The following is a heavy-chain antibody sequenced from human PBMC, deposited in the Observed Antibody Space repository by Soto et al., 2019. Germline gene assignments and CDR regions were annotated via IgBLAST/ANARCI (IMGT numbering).Heavy chain of an antibody. CDR1: GYTFTGYY. CDR3: ARGALITIFGVVIFPHLDY. J-gene: IGHJ4*02. Sequence: ASVKVSCKASGYTFTGYYMHWVRQAPGQGLEWMGWINPNSGGTNYAQKFQGRVTMTRDTSISTAYMELSRLRSDDTAVYYCARGALITIFGVVIFPHLDYWGQGTLVTVSS. V-gene: IGHV1-2*02. D-gene: IGHD3-3*01. CDR2: INPNSGGT.